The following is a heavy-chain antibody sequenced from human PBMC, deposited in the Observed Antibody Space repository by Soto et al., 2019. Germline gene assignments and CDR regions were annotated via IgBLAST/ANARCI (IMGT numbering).Heavy chain of an antibody. CDR1: GFTFSDYY. CDR2: ISSSGSTI. CDR3: ARDASGPKDYGTDY. J-gene: IGHJ4*02. D-gene: IGHD4-17*01. Sequence: SGGSLRLSCAASGFTFSDYYMRWIRQAPGKGLEWVSYISSSGSTIYYADSVKGRFTISRDNAKNSLYLQMNSLRAEDTAVYYCARDASGPKDYGTDYWGQGTLVTVSS. V-gene: IGHV3-11*01.